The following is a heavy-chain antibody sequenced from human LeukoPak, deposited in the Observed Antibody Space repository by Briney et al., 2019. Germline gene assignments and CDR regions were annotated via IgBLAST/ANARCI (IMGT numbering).Heavy chain of an antibody. CDR2: VYSGGST. J-gene: IGHJ4*02. Sequence: PGGSLRLSCAASGFTVSSKYMSWVRQAPGKGLEWVSTVYSGGSTYYADSVKGRFTISRDNAKNSLYLQMNSLRAEDTAVYYCAREPYYYDSSGPGNYWGQGTLVTVSS. D-gene: IGHD3-22*01. CDR1: GFTVSSKY. CDR3: AREPYYYDSSGPGNY. V-gene: IGHV3-53*01.